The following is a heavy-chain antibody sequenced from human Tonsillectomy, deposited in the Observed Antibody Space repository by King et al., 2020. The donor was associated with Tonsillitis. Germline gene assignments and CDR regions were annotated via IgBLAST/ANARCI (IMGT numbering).Heavy chain of an antibody. J-gene: IGHJ4*02. CDR2: ISEDGSNK. D-gene: IGHD2-15*01. CDR3: AREYRSSSPDF. CDR1: GFTFTSYV. Sequence: VQLVESGGGVVQPGTSLRLSCAASGFTFTSYVMHWGRQAPGKGLEWVALISEDGSNKRYADSVKGRLTISRDNSKNMVYLQVSSLRPDDTAVYYCAREYRSSSPDFWGQGTLLTVSS. V-gene: IGHV3-30-3*01.